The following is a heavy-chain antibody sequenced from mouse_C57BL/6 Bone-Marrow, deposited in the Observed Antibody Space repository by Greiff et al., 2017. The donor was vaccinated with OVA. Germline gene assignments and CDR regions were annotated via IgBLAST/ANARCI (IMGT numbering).Heavy chain of an antibody. CDR3: AEGANYYGSSYVGWYFDV. D-gene: IGHD1-1*01. V-gene: IGHV1-82*01. CDR1: GYAFSSSW. CDR2: IYPGDGDT. Sequence: VHLVESGPELVKPGASVKISCKASGYAFSSSWMNWVKQRPGKGLEWIGRIYPGDGDTNYNGKFKGKATLTADKSSSTAYMQLSSLTSEDSAVYFCAEGANYYGSSYVGWYFDVWGTGTTVTVSS. J-gene: IGHJ1*03.